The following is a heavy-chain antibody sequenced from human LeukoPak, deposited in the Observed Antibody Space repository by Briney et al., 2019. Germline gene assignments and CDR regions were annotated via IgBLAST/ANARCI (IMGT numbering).Heavy chain of an antibody. CDR3: ARWKPQMGPEYFQN. CDR1: GFSFSNDA. CDR2: VGGDGVST. D-gene: IGHD5-24*01. Sequence: GGSLRLSCVAPGFSFSNDAMSWVRQAPGKGLEWVSVVGGDGVSTWYADSVKGRFTISRDNSKNTLYLQMNSLTAEDTAVYYCARWKPQMGPEYFQNWGQGTLVTVSS. V-gene: IGHV3-23*01. J-gene: IGHJ1*01.